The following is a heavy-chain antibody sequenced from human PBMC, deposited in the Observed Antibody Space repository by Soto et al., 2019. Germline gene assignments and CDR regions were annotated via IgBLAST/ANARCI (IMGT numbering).Heavy chain of an antibody. CDR1: GFTFSSYG. Sequence: QVQLVESGGGVVQPGRSLRLSCAASGFTFSSYGMHWVGQAPGKGLEWVAVISDDGSNKYYADSVKGRFTISRDNSKNTLYLQMNSLRAEDTAVYYCANYCRSTSCFSGGLEHWGQGTLVTVSS. D-gene: IGHD2-2*01. V-gene: IGHV3-30*18. J-gene: IGHJ4*02. CDR3: ANYCRSTSCFSGGLEH. CDR2: ISDDGSNK.